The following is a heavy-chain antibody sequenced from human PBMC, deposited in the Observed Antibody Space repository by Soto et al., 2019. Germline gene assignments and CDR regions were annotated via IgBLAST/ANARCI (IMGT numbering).Heavy chain of an antibody. V-gene: IGHV3-48*01. J-gene: IGHJ1*01. D-gene: IGHD3-10*01. CDR2: ISSSSSTI. CDR3: ASGRRFGELFKH. Sequence: GGSLRLSCAASEFTFSSYTMNWVRQAPGKGLEWVSYISSSSSTIYYADSVKGRFTISRDNAKNSLYLQMNSLRAEDTAVYYCASGRRFGELFKHWGQGTLVTVSS. CDR1: EFTFSSYT.